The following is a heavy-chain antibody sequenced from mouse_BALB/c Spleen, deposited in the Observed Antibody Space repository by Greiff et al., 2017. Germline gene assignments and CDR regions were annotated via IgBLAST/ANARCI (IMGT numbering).Heavy chain of an antibody. D-gene: IGHD2-1*01. CDR2: IYPGGGYT. CDR3: ARFYCNSEYWFDY. V-gene: IGHV1-63*02. CDR1: GYTFTNYW. Sequence: QVQLQQSGAELVRPGTSVKIYCKASGYTFTNYWLGWVKQRPGHGLEWIGDIYPGGGYTNYNEKFKGKATLTADTSYSPSYMQLSMLTSETSAYYCGARFYCNSEYWFDYWGQGTLVTVSA. J-gene: IGHJ3*01.